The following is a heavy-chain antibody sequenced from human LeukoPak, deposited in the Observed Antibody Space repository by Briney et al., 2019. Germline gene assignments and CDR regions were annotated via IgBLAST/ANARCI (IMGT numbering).Heavy chain of an antibody. CDR2: IKQDGSEK. V-gene: IGHV3-7*01. J-gene: IGHJ3*01. D-gene: IGHD5-18*01. CDR3: ARPSPYSYGARGSAFDF. Sequence: GGSLRLSCTASGFTFTSFWMNWVRQAPGKGLEWVANIKQDGSEKYFVDSVKGRFTISRDNAKNSLFLQMSNLKTEDTAVYYCARPSPYSYGARGSAFDFWGQGTMVAVSS. CDR1: GFTFTSFW.